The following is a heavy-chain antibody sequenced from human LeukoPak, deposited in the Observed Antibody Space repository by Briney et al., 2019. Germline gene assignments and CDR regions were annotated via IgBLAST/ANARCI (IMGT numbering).Heavy chain of an antibody. V-gene: IGHV7-4-1*02. CDR1: GYIFTSYV. Sequence: ASVKVSCKASGYIFTSYVLHWVRQAPGQGLEWMGWINTNTGNPTYAQGLTGRFVFSLDTSVSTAYLQISSLKADDTAMYYCARGDYETHGYQTRWGQGTLVTVSS. D-gene: IGHD3-22*01. CDR3: ARGDYETHGYQTR. CDR2: INTNTGNP. J-gene: IGHJ4*02.